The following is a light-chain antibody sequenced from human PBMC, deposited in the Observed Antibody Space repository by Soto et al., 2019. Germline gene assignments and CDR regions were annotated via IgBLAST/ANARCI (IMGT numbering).Light chain of an antibody. CDR3: QQPFT. Sequence: EIVLTQSPATLSLSPGERATLSCRASQSFSTNLAWYQQKPGQAPRLLIYDGSKRATGIPARFSGSGSGTDFTLTISSLEPEDFAVYYCQQPFTFGGGTKVEIK. CDR1: QSFSTN. J-gene: IGKJ4*01. V-gene: IGKV3-11*01. CDR2: DGS.